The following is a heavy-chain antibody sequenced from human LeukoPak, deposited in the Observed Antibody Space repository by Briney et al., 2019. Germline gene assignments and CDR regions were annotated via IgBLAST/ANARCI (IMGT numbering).Heavy chain of an antibody. CDR1: GGSFSGYY. Sequence: SETLSLTCAVYGGSFSGYYWSWIRQPPGKGLEWIGEINHSGSTNYNPSLKSRVTISVDTSKNQFSLKLSSVTAADTAVYYCARGRPEQLVPPYYYYYYMDVWGKGTTVTISS. CDR3: ARGRPEQLVPPYYYYYYMDV. CDR2: INHSGST. V-gene: IGHV4-34*01. D-gene: IGHD6-13*01. J-gene: IGHJ6*03.